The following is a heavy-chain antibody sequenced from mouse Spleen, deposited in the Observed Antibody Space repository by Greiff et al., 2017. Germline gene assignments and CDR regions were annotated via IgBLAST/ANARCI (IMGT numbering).Heavy chain of an antibody. CDR3: AKNLDYYGSSYLGAMDY. D-gene: IGHD1-1*01. CDR2: IWRGGST. V-gene: IGHV2-5-1*01. Sequence: QVQLQQSGPSLVQPSQSLSITCTVSGFSLTSYGVHWVRQSPGKGLEWLGVIWRGGSTDYNAAFMSRLSITKDNSKSQVFFKMNSLQADDTAIYYCAKNLDYYGSSYLGAMDYWGQGTSVTVSS. J-gene: IGHJ4*01. CDR1: GFSLTSYG.